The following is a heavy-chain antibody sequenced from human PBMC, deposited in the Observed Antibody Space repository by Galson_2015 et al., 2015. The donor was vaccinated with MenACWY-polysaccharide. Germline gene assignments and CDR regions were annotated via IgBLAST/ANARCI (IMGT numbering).Heavy chain of an antibody. CDR2: ISGSGGGT. V-gene: IGHV3-23*01. D-gene: IGHD3-22*01. CDR3: AKGNLNSDYAPCDY. J-gene: IGHJ4*02. Sequence: SLRLSCAASGFTFSSYAMNWVRQAPGKGLEWVSGISGSGGGTYYADSVKGRFTISRDNSKNTVYMQMNSLRAEDTAVYYCAKGNLNSDYAPCDYWGQGTLVTVSS. CDR1: GFTFSSYA.